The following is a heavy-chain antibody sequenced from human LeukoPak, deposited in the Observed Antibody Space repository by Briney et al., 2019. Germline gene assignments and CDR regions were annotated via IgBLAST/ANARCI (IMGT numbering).Heavy chain of an antibody. Sequence: GGSLRLSCVVSGFTFSSYSMSWVRQAPGKGLEWVSAISGSGDSTYYADSVKGRFTISRDNSKNTLYLQMNSLRVEDTAVYYCAKDRGIISDYWGQGTLVTVSS. CDR2: ISGSGDST. CDR1: GFTFSSYS. CDR3: AKDRGIISDY. D-gene: IGHD3-10*01. J-gene: IGHJ4*02. V-gene: IGHV3-23*01.